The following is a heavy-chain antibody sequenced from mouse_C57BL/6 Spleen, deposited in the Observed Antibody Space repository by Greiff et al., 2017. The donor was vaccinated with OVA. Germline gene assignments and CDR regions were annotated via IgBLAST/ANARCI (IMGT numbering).Heavy chain of an antibody. Sequence: QVQLQQPGAELVKPGASVKMSCKASGYTFTSYWITWVKQRPGQGLEWIGDIYPGSGSTNYNEKFKSKATLTVDTSSSTAYMQLSSLTSEDSAVYYCALIYYYGSSYRYFDVWGTGTTVTVSS. V-gene: IGHV1-55*01. D-gene: IGHD1-1*01. CDR2: IYPGSGST. J-gene: IGHJ1*03. CDR3: ALIYYYGSSYRYFDV. CDR1: GYTFTSYW.